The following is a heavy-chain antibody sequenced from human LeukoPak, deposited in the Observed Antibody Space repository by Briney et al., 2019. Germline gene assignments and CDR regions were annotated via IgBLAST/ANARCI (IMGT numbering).Heavy chain of an antibody. CDR1: GFTFSSYG. CDR3: ARNPKYYDFWSGYRYYYYYYGMDV. V-gene: IGHV3-33*01. J-gene: IGHJ6*02. CDR2: IWYDGSNK. Sequence: GRSLRLSCAASGFTFSSYGMHWVRQAPGKGLEWVAVIWYDGSNKYYADSVKGRFTISRDNSKNTLYLQMNSLRAEDTAVYYCARNPKYYDFWSGYRYYYYYYGMDVWGQGTTVTVSS. D-gene: IGHD3-3*01.